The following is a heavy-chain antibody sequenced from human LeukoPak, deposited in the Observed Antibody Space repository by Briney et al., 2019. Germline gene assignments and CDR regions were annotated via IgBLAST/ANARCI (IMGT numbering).Heavy chain of an antibody. J-gene: IGHJ4*02. V-gene: IGHV3-53*05. CDR3: AKGAIRTSITCYFDY. Sequence: GGSLRLSCAASGVTVSSNYVSWVRQAPGKGLEWVSVIYSGGGTYYADSVKGRFTISRDNSRSTLDLQMNSLRVEDTAVYYCAKGAIRTSITCYFDYWGQGTLVTVSS. CDR1: GVTVSSNY. D-gene: IGHD1-14*01. CDR2: IYSGGGT.